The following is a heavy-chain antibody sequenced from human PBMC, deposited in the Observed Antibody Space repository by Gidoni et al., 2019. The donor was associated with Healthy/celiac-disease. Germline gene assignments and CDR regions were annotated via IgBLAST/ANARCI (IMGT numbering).Heavy chain of an antibody. J-gene: IGHJ3*02. CDR1: GFTFSSYW. CDR3: ARGGYNWNVFDAFDI. V-gene: IGHV3-74*01. D-gene: IGHD1-20*01. Sequence: EVQLVESGGGLVQPGGSLRLSCAASGFTFSSYWMHWVRQAPGKGLVWVSRINSDGSSTSYADSVKGRFTISRDNAKNTLYLQMNSLRAEDTAVYYCARGGYNWNVFDAFDIWGQGTMVTVSS. CDR2: INSDGSST.